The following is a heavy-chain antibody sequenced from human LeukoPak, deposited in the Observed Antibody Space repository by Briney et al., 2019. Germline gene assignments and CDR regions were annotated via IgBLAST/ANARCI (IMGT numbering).Heavy chain of an antibody. CDR1: GYTFTGYY. D-gene: IGHD6-19*01. Sequence: ASVKVSCKASGYTFTGYYMHWVRQAPGQGLEWMGWMNPNSGNTGYAQKFQGRVTMTRNTSISTAYMELSSLRSEDTAVYYCARAGAVADLGDYWGQGTLVTVSS. V-gene: IGHV1-8*02. CDR2: MNPNSGNT. CDR3: ARAGAVADLGDY. J-gene: IGHJ4*02.